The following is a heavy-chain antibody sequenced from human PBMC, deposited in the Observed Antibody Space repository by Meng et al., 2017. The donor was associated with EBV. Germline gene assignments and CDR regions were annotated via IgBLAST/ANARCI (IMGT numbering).Heavy chain of an antibody. CDR1: GYTFTSYG. J-gene: IGHJ4*02. CDR2: ISAYNGNT. V-gene: IGHV1-18*01. Sequence: QVQRVGSGSEVKKPGATVKVSCKASGYTFTSYGISWVRQAPGQGLEWMGWISAYNGNTNYAQKLQGRVTMTTDTSTSTAYMELRSLRSDDTAVYYCARVRTFGGVIPPDYWGQGTLVTVSS. D-gene: IGHD3-16*02. CDR3: ARVRTFGGVIPPDY.